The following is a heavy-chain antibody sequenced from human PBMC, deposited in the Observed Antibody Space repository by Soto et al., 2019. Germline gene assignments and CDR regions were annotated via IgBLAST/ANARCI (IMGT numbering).Heavy chain of an antibody. J-gene: IGHJ4*02. V-gene: IGHV4-34*01. Sequence: QVQLQQWGAGLLKPSETLSLTCTVYGGSFSRYHWRWIRQAPGKGLEWIGEIHHNGGTNYSPSLEGRVTISVDTSKNEFSLKLRSVTAADTAVYYCARGHGEECPISDFWGQGTSVTVSS. CDR1: GGSFSRYH. CDR2: IHHNGGT. CDR3: ARGHGEECPISDF. D-gene: IGHD3-10*01.